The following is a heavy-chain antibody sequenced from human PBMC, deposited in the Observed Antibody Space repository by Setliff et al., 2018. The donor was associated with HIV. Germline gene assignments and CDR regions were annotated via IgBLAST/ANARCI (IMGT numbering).Heavy chain of an antibody. CDR3: VRGYGYNVDY. CDR2: IYYSGST. CDR1: GGSIRSYY. D-gene: IGHD5-12*01. V-gene: IGHV4-59*01. J-gene: IGHJ4*02. Sequence: SETLSLTCTVSGGSIRSYYWSWIRQPPGKGLEWIGYIYYSGSTNYNPSLKSRVTISVDTSKNQFFLILSSVAAADTAMYYCVRGYGYNVDYWGQGKLVTVSS.